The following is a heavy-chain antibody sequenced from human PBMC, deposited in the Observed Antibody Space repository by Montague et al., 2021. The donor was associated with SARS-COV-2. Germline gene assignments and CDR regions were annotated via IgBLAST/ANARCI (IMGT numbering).Heavy chain of an antibody. CDR2: INHGGST. CDR1: GTSFSGYY. J-gene: IGHJ6*03. Sequence: SETLSLTCAVHGTSFSGYYWNWIRQPPGKGLEWIGEINHGGSTKYSPSLKSRLTISADASKNQFSLKLTSVAAADTAVYYCARLRDGVVPSPILGVGPYYSYSYTAVWGRGTTVTVTS. V-gene: IGHV4-34*01. D-gene: IGHD3-10*01. CDR3: ARLRDGVVPSPILGVGPYYSYSYTAV.